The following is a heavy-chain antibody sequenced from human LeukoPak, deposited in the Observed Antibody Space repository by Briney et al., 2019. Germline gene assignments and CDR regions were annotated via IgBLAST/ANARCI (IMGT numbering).Heavy chain of an antibody. V-gene: IGHV3-74*01. CDR2: VNSDGSST. D-gene: IGHD5-18*01. CDR3: ARDRGGYSYGYGTTRYYGMDV. CDR1: GFTFSNYW. Sequence: PGGSLRLSCAASGFTFSNYWMHWVRQAPGKGLVWVSRVNSDGSSTGYADSVKGRFTISRDNAKNSLYLQMNSLRAEDTAVYYCARDRGGYSYGYGTTRYYGMDVWGQGTTVTVSS. J-gene: IGHJ6*02.